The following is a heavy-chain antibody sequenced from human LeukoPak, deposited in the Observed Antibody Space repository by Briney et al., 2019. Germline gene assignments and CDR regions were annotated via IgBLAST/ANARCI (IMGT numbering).Heavy chain of an antibody. D-gene: IGHD6-13*01. Sequence: ASVKVSCKASGYTFTSYDINWARQATGQGLEWMGWMNPNSGNTGYAQKFQGRVTMTRNTSISTAYMELSSLRSEDTAVYYCARAGLRAAAGTAPNYWGQGTLVTVSS. CDR2: MNPNSGNT. V-gene: IGHV1-8*01. CDR1: GYTFTSYD. J-gene: IGHJ4*02. CDR3: ARAGLRAAAGTAPNY.